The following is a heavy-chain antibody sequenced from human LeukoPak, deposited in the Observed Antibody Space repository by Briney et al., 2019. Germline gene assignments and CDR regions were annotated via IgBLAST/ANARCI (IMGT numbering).Heavy chain of an antibody. J-gene: IGHJ4*02. V-gene: IGHV4-30-4*08. CDR2: IYYSGST. CDR3: ARHGSRAVAGFLDY. Sequence: PSQTLSLTCTVSGGSISSGDFYWSWIRQHPGKGLEWIGYIYYSGSTYYNPSLTSRVSISLDTSKNQFSLRLTSVTAADTAVYYCARHGSRAVAGFLDYWGQGTLVTVSS. D-gene: IGHD6-19*01. CDR1: GGSISSGDFY.